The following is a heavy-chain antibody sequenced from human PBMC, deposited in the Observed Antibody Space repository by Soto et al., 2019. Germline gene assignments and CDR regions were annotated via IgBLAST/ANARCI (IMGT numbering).Heavy chain of an antibody. CDR2: IYHTGST. V-gene: IGHV4-30-2*01. D-gene: IGHD6-6*01. CDR1: GGSISSGGYS. Sequence: SETLSLTCAVSGGSISSGGYSWSWIRQPPGKGLEWIGYIYHTGSTYYNPSLESRVTISVDRSKNHFSLRLTSVTAADTVVYYCARAAAEQLAYFNYWGQGALVTVSS. CDR3: ARAAAEQLAYFNY. J-gene: IGHJ4*02.